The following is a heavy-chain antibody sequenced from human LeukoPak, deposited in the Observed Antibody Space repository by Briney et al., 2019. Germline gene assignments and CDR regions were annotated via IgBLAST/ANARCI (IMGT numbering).Heavy chain of an antibody. CDR3: AKDHSSGWYPRNYFDY. V-gene: IGHV3-23*01. CDR1: GFTFSTYA. CDR2: ISGSGGST. D-gene: IGHD6-19*01. J-gene: IGHJ4*02. Sequence: GGSLRLSCAASGFTFSTYAMSWVRQAPGKGLEWFSCISGSGGSTYYADFVKGRFTISRDNSKNTLYLQMNSLRAEDTAVYYCAKDHSSGWYPRNYFDYWGQGTLVTVSS.